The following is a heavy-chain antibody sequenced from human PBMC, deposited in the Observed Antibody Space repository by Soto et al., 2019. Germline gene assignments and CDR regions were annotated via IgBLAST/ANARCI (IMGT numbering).Heavy chain of an antibody. CDR1: VYTFTRYV. CDR3: ARSTVTTNLFDP. D-gene: IGHD4-17*01. CDR2: ISAYNGNT. Sequence: SVKLSWKAFVYTFTRYVISCVRMAPGQGLEWMGWISAYNGNTNYAQKLQGRVTMTTDTSTSTAYMELRSLRSDDTAVYYCARSTVTTNLFDPWVQGTLVTVTS. V-gene: IGHV1-18*01. J-gene: IGHJ5*02.